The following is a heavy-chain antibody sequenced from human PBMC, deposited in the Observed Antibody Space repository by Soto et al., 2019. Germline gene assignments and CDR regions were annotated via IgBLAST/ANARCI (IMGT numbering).Heavy chain of an antibody. J-gene: IGHJ4*02. V-gene: IGHV2-5*02. CDR1: GFTLNTHGMG. CDR2: IYWDDSK. Sequence: QITLEESGPTLVKATQTLTLTCALSGFTLNTHGMGVAWVRQPPGKALEWLALIYWDDSKYFTPSLESRLTVTKVTSKNQVVLTMPNMDPGETATYFSAQQYHWNFDHWGRGTLITVSS. CDR3: AQQYHWNFDH. D-gene: IGHD1-1*01.